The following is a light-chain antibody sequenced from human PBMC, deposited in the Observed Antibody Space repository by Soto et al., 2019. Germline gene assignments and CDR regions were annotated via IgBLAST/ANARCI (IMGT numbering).Light chain of an antibody. Sequence: EIVLTQSPATLSLSPGDTATLSCRASQSVSSYLAWYQHKSGQPPRLLIFDASNRATGIPARFSGSGSGTDFTLTISSLEPEDFAVYYCQQRSNWLLTFGQGTRLEIK. CDR1: QSVSSY. V-gene: IGKV3-11*01. J-gene: IGKJ5*01. CDR3: QQRSNWLLT. CDR2: DAS.